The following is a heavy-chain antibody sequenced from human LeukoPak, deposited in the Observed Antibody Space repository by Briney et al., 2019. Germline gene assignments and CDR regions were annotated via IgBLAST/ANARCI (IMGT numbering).Heavy chain of an antibody. J-gene: IGHJ4*02. Sequence: SETLSLTCAVSGGSLSGYYWTWIRQPPGKGLEWIGEINHSGSTNYNPSLKSRVTISVDTSRKQFFLRLSSVTAADTAMYYCASRQWLTVDYWGQGTLVTVSS. CDR2: INHSGST. V-gene: IGHV4-34*01. CDR1: GGSLSGYY. D-gene: IGHD6-19*01. CDR3: ASRQWLTVDY.